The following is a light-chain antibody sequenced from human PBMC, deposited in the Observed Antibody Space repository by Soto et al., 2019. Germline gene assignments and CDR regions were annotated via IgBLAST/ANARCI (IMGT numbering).Light chain of an antibody. V-gene: IGKV3D-20*02. J-gene: IGKJ5*01. CDR3: QQRSDWPPIT. CDR1: QSVSSSY. Sequence: EIVLTQSPATLSLSPGERATLSCRASQSVSSSYLAWYQQKPGQAPRLLIYDASNRATGIPDRFSGSGSGTDFTLTISSLEPEDFAVYYCQQRSDWPPITFGQGTRLEIK. CDR2: DAS.